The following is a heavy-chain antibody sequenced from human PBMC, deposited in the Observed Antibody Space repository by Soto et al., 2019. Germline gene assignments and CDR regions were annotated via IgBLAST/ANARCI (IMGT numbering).Heavy chain of an antibody. D-gene: IGHD6-6*01. J-gene: IGHJ4*02. CDR3: ARDTAARIEPLFED. Sequence: SVKVSCKASGCTFSSYAISWVRQARGQGLEWMGGIIPIFGTANYAQKFQGRVTITADESTSTAYMELSSLRSEDTAVYYCARDTAARIEPLFEDWGQGTLDNVS. V-gene: IGHV1-69*13. CDR2: IIPIFGTA. CDR1: GCTFSSYA.